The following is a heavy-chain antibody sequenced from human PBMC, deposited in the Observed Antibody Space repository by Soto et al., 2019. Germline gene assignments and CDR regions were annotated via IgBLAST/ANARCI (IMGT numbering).Heavy chain of an antibody. CDR1: GFTFSSYG. V-gene: IGHV3-30*18. D-gene: IGHD5-12*01. J-gene: IGHJ4*02. CDR3: AKDQRKRGYSGYDLATPSY. Sequence: GGSLRLSCAASGFTFSSYGMHWVRQAPGKGLEWVAVISYDGSNKYYADSVKGRFTISRDNSKNTLYLQMNSLRAEDTAVYYCAKDQRKRGYSGYDLATPSYWGQGTLVTVSS. CDR2: ISYDGSNK.